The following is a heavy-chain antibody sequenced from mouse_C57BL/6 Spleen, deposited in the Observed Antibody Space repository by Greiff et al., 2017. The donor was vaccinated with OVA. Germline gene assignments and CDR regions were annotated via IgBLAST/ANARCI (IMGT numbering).Heavy chain of an antibody. V-gene: IGHV1-15*01. CDR2: IDPETGGT. CDR1: GYTFTDYE. CDR3: TREGEERSHYAMDY. Sequence: VQLQQSGAELVRPGASVTLSCKASGYTFTDYEMHWVKQTPVHGLEWIGAIDPETGGTAYNQKFKGKAILTADKSSSTAYMELRSLTSEDSAVYYCTREGEERSHYAMDYWGQGTSVTVSS. J-gene: IGHJ4*01.